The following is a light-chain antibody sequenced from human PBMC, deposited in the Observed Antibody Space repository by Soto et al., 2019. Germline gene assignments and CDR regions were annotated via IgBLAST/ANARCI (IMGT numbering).Light chain of an antibody. CDR1: QSISSY. CDR2: AAS. J-gene: IGKJ4*01. Sequence: DIQLTQSPSSLSASVGDRVTITCRASQSISSYLNWYQQKPGKAPKLLIYAASSLQSGVPSRFSGSGSGTDCTVTISIVQAEDCAPYCCMRRSSPLLAFVGGTKVDIK. CDR3: MRRSSPLLA. V-gene: IGKV1-39*01.